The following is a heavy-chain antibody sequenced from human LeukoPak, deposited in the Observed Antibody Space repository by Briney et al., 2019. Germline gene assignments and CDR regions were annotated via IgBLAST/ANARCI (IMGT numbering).Heavy chain of an antibody. CDR2: IYYSGST. J-gene: IGHJ5*02. CDR1: GGSISSSSYY. V-gene: IGHV4-39*07. Sequence: SETLSLTCTVSGGSISSSSYYWGSIRQPPGKGLEWIGSIYYSGSTYYNPSLKSRVTVSVDTSKNQFSLKLSSVTAADTAVYYCARDGNWFDPWGQGTLVTVSS. CDR3: ARDGNWFDP.